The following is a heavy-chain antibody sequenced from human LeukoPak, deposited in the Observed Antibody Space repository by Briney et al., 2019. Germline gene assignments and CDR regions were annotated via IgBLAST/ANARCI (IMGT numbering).Heavy chain of an antibody. Sequence: SETLSLTCAVYGGSFGGYYWSWIRQSPGKGLEWIGEINHSGSTNYNPSLKSRVTISVDTSTKQFSLKLSSVTAADTAVYYCARGVYYYESSGLDYWGQGTLVTVSS. CDR2: INHSGST. CDR3: ARGVYYYESSGLDY. D-gene: IGHD3-22*01. J-gene: IGHJ4*02. V-gene: IGHV4-34*01. CDR1: GGSFGGYY.